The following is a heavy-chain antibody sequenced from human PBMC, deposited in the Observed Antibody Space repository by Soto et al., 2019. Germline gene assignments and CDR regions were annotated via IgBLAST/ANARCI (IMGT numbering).Heavy chain of an antibody. D-gene: IGHD2-2*01. Sequence: GASVKVSCKVSGYTLTELSIHWVRQAPGKGLEWLGCFDPEDDETIYAQNFQGRVTMTEDTSTDTAYMELSSLRTEDTAVYYCARDDRSDTRCSRSLDSWGQGTLVTVSS. V-gene: IGHV1-24*01. CDR2: FDPEDDET. J-gene: IGHJ4*02. CDR3: ARDDRSDTRCSRSLDS. CDR1: GYTLTELS.